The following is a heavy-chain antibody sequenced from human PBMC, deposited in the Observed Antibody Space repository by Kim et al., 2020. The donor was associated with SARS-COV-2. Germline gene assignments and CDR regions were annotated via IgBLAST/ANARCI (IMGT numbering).Heavy chain of an antibody. V-gene: IGHV3-30*18. CDR2: ISYDGSNK. Sequence: GGSLRLSCAASGFTFSSYGMHWVRQAPGKGLEWVAVISYDGSNKYYADSVKGRFTISRDNSKNTLYLQMNSLRAEDTAVYYCAKDHSSGWSWGQGTLVTVSS. J-gene: IGHJ5*02. CDR1: GFTFSSYG. CDR3: AKDHSSGWS. D-gene: IGHD6-19*01.